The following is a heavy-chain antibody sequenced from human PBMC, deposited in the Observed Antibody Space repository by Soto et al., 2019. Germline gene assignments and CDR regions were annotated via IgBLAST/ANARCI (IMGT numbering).Heavy chain of an antibody. J-gene: IGHJ6*02. CDR1: GYTFTSYG. Sequence: QVQLVQSGAEVKKPGASVKVSCKASGYTFTSYGISWVRQAPGQGLEWMGWISAYNGNTNYAQKLQGRVTMTTDTSTSTAYMDLRSLRSDDTAVYYCASSGFGSGPYYYGMDVWGQGTTVTVSS. V-gene: IGHV1-18*01. D-gene: IGHD3-16*01. CDR2: ISAYNGNT. CDR3: ASSGFGSGPYYYGMDV.